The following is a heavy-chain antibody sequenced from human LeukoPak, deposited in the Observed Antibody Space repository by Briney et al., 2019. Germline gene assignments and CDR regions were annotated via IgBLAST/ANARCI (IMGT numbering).Heavy chain of an antibody. J-gene: IGHJ6*02. Sequence: SETLSLTCTVSGGSISSYCWSWIRQPPGEGLEWIGYIYYSGSTNYNPSLKSRVTISVDTSKNQFSLKLSSVTAADTAVYYCARQRNDFWSGYYYYGMDVWGQGTTVTVSS. V-gene: IGHV4-59*08. CDR2: IYYSGST. CDR1: GGSISSYC. D-gene: IGHD3-3*01. CDR3: ARQRNDFWSGYYYYGMDV.